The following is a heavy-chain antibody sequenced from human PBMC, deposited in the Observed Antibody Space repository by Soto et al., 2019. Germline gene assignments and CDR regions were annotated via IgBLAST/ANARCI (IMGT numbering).Heavy chain of an antibody. J-gene: IGHJ4*02. CDR3: ATSYGSGYRAFDY. Sequence: QVQLVQSGAEVKRPGSSVMVSCKASGDTFSFYSINWVRQARGLGLEWMGRVNPILSMSNYAQRFQGRVTMTADKSTSTAYMELSGLRSEYTAMYYCATSYGSGYRAFDYWGQGALVTVSS. CDR2: VNPILSMS. V-gene: IGHV1-69*04. CDR1: GDTFSFYS. D-gene: IGHD3-10*01.